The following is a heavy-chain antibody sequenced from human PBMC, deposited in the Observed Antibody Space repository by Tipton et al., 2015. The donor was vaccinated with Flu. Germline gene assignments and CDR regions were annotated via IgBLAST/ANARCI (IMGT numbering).Heavy chain of an antibody. D-gene: IGHD5-12*01. V-gene: IGHV4-4*07. Sequence: TLSLTCTVSGGSVTSSYWSWIRQPAGKGLEWIGRIPTSGSTNYNASLESRVTMSRDTSKNHFSLRLSSATAADTALYYCARDLRGYRGYTDGDAVDLWGAGIRITVSS. CDR1: GGSVTSSY. CDR2: IPTSGST. CDR3: ARDLRGYRGYTDGDAVDL. J-gene: IGHJ3*01.